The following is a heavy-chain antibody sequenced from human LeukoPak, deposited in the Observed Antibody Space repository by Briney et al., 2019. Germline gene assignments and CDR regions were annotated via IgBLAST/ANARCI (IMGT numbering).Heavy chain of an antibody. CDR1: GGSISGYY. V-gene: IGHV4-34*01. CDR2: INHSGST. Sequence: PSETLSLTCTVSGGSISGYYWSWIRQPPGKGLEWIGEINHSGSTNYNPSLKSRVTISVDTSKNQFSLKLSSVTAADTAVYYCARAGYSYGKWGQGTLVTVSS. CDR3: ARAGYSYGK. J-gene: IGHJ4*02. D-gene: IGHD5-18*01.